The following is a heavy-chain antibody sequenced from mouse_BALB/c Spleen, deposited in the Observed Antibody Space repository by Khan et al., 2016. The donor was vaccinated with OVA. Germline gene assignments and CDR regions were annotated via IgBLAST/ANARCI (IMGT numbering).Heavy chain of an antibody. CDR1: GYTFTSNT. CDR2: INPRSGYT. CDR3: ARRTTGYTMDY. Sequence: QVQLQQSGAELARPGASVRMSCKASGYTFTSNTMHWVKQRPGTGLEWIGYINPRSGYTNYNQNFKDKATLTADKSSSTAYMQLSSLTSEDSAVYYCARRTTGYTMDYWGQGTSVTVSS. D-gene: IGHD2-14*01. V-gene: IGHV1-4*01. J-gene: IGHJ4*01.